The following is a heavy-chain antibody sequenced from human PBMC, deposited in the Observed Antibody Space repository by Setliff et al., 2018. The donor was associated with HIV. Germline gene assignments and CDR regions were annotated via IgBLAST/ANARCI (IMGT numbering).Heavy chain of an antibody. CDR2: IYTRGNT. CDR1: GASITSHN. D-gene: IGHD6-19*01. Sequence: SETLSLTCSVSGASITSHNWSWIRQAAGKGLEWIGRIYTRGNTNYNPSLRSRVTMSVDTSKNQFSLKVTSVTAADTAVYYCVKDSGSGWWNDAFDIWGQGTKVTVSS. V-gene: IGHV4-4*07. CDR3: VKDSGSGWWNDAFDI. J-gene: IGHJ3*02.